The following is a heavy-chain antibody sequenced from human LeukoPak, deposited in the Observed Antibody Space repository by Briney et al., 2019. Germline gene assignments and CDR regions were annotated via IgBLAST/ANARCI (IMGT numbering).Heavy chain of an antibody. CDR2: INHNGNEN. CDR1: GFTFSSYW. J-gene: IGHJ6*02. V-gene: IGHV3-7*03. Sequence: GSLRLSCAASGFTFSSYWLDWARQASRKGLGWVASINHNGNENYYVDSVKGRFTISRDNAKDSLYLQMSNLRAEDTAVYFCAREGGLDVWGQGATVTVSS. CDR3: AREGGLDV.